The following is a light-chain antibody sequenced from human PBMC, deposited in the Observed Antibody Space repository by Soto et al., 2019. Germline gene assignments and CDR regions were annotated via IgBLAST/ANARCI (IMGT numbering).Light chain of an antibody. CDR2: EVA. CDR3: RAYSVTNTLGV. J-gene: IGLJ3*02. Sequence: QSALTQPASVSGSPGQSITICCTGTDSDIGDNNYVSWYQQYPGRAPKLMIYEVANRPSGVSDRFSGSKSGNTASLTILGLQAEDEADYYCRAYSVTNTLGVFGGGTKVTVL. V-gene: IGLV2-14*01. CDR1: DSDIGDNNY.